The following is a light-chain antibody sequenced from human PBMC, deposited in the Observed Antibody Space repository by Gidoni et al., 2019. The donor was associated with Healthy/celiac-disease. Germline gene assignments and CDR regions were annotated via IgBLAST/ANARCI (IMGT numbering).Light chain of an antibody. Sequence: DIVMTQSPDSLAVSLAERATINCKSSQSVLYSSNNKNYLAWYQQKPGQPTKLLIYWASTRESGVPDRFSGSGSGTDFTLTISSLQAEDVAVYYCQQYYSTPYTFGQGTKLEIK. CDR1: QSVLYSSNNKNY. CDR3: QQYYSTPYT. V-gene: IGKV4-1*01. CDR2: WAS. J-gene: IGKJ2*01.